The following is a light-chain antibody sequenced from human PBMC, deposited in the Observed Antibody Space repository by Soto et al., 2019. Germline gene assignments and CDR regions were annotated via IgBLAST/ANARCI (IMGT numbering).Light chain of an antibody. V-gene: IGKV3-15*01. CDR2: GAS. J-gene: IGKJ2*01. CDR3: QHYNNWPFT. Sequence: EIVMTQSPGTLSLSPGERATISCRASQVIGSRYLAWYHQKSGQAPTLLIYGASARATGIPARFSGSGSGTEFTLTISSLQSEDFAVYYCQHYNNWPFTFGQGTKLEIK. CDR1: QVIGSRY.